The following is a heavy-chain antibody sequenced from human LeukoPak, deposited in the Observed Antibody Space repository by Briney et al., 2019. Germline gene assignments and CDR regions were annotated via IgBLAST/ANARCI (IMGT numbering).Heavy chain of an antibody. Sequence: GGSLRLSCAASSSYSMSWVRQAPGKGLEWVSTITSSGGRSYYADSVKGRFTISRDNSKNTLYLQMNSLRVEDTAVYYCAKSNGYFEYWGQGTLVPVSS. V-gene: IGHV3-23*01. J-gene: IGHJ4*02. CDR3: AKSNGYFEY. D-gene: IGHD3-22*01. CDR1: SSYS. CDR2: ITSSGGRS.